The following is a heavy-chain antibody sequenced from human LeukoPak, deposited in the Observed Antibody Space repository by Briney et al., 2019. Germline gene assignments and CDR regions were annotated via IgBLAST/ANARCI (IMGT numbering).Heavy chain of an antibody. Sequence: GGSLRLSCAASGFDFTNYAMAWVRQAPGKGLEWVAIIGANNITRIYADSVKGRFTISRGNSTNTVSLQMTSLRAEDTAVYYCARDSGGFYYGSGVPLDYWGQGTLVTVSS. CDR1: GFDFTNYA. J-gene: IGHJ4*02. CDR3: ARDSGGFYYGSGVPLDY. CDR2: IGANNITR. D-gene: IGHD3-10*01. V-gene: IGHV3-23*01.